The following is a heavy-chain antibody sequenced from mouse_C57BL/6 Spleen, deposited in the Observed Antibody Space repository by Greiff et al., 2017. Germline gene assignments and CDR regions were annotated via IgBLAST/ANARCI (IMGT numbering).Heavy chain of an antibody. J-gene: IGHJ4*01. V-gene: IGHV1-80*01. CDR3: ARAGGPGAIDY. CDR1: GYAFSSYW. D-gene: IGHD4-1*01. Sequence: QVQLQQSGAELVKPGASVKISCKASGYAFSSYWMNWVKQRPGKGLEWIGQIYPGDGDTNYNGKFKGKATLTADKSSSTAYMELSSLTSEDSAVYFCARAGGPGAIDYWGQGTSVTVSS. CDR2: IYPGDGDT.